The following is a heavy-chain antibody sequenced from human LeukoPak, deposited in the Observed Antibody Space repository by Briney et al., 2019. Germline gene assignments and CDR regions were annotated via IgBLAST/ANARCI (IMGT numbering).Heavy chain of an antibody. V-gene: IGHV4-4*07. CDR3: AREGSYGYYYYGMDV. D-gene: IGHD5-18*01. J-gene: IGHJ6*02. CDR2: IYTSGST. Sequence: SETLSHTCTVSGGSISSYYWSWIRQPAGKGLEWIGRIYTSGSTNYNPSLKSRVTMSVDTSKNQFSLKLSSVTTADTAVYYCAREGSYGYYYYGMDVWGQGTTVTVSS. CDR1: GGSISSYY.